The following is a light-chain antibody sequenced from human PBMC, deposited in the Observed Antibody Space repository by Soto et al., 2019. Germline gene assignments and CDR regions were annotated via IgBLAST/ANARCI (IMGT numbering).Light chain of an antibody. J-gene: IGLJ2*01. Sequence: QSALTQPPSASGSPAQSVTISCTGTSSDVGGYNYVSWYQQHPGKAPKLMIYEVSKRPSGVPDRFSGSKSGNTASLTVSGLQAEDEADYYCSSYAGSNNYVVFGGGTKVTVL. CDR2: EVS. CDR1: SSDVGGYNY. V-gene: IGLV2-8*01. CDR3: SSYAGSNNYVV.